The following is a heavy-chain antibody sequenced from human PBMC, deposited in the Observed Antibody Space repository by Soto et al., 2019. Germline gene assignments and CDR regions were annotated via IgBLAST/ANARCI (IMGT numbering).Heavy chain of an antibody. D-gene: IGHD2-15*01. CDR1: GFTFSSYG. Sequence: GGSLRLSCAASGFTFSSYGMHWVRQAPGKGLEWVAVISYDGSNKYYADSVKGRFTISRDNSKNTLYLQMNSLRAEDTAVYYCARVYCSGGSCYGMDVWAKGPRSPSP. J-gene: IGHJ6*02. V-gene: IGHV3-30*03. CDR2: ISYDGSNK. CDR3: ARVYCSGGSCYGMDV.